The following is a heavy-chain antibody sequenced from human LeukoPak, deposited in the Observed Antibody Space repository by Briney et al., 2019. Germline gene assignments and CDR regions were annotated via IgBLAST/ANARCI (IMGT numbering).Heavy chain of an antibody. Sequence: GGSLRLSCAASGFTFSSYGMHWVRQAPGKGLEWVAVISYDGSNKYYADSVKGRFTISRDNSKNTLYLQMNSLRAEDTAVYYCAKFGGYSGYDYRGRDYFDYWGQGTLVTVSS. CDR1: GFTFSSYG. D-gene: IGHD5-12*01. V-gene: IGHV3-30*18. CDR2: ISYDGSNK. CDR3: AKFGGYSGYDYRGRDYFDY. J-gene: IGHJ4*02.